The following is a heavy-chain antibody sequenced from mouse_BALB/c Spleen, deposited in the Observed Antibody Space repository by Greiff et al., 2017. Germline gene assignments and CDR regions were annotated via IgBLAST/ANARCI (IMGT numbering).Heavy chain of an antibody. CDR1: GFTFSSYG. J-gene: IGHJ4*01. CDR3: ARERATIMDY. V-gene: IGHV5-6-3*01. Sequence: EVQGVESGGGLVQPGGSLKLSCAASGFTFSSYGMSWVRQTPDKRLELVATINSNGGSTYYPDSVKGRFTISRDNAKNTLYLQMSSLKSEDTAMYYCARERATIMDYWGQGTSVTVSS. CDR2: INSNGGST. D-gene: IGHD3-1*01.